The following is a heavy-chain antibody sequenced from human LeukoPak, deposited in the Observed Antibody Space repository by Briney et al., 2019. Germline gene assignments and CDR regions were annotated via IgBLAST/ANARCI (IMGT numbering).Heavy chain of an antibody. CDR2: IYSGGST. J-gene: IGHJ6*02. D-gene: IGHD5-18*01. V-gene: IGHV3-53*01. CDR3: ARDHITASSDYYGMDV. Sequence: GGSLRLSCAASGFTVSSNYMSWVRQAPGKGLEWVSVIYSGGSTYYADFVKGRFTISRDNSKNTLYLQMNSLRAEDTAVYYCARDHITASSDYYGMDVWGQGTTVTVSS. CDR1: GFTVSSNY.